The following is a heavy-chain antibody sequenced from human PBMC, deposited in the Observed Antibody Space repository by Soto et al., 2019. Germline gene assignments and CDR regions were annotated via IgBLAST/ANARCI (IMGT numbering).Heavy chain of an antibody. D-gene: IGHD3-22*01. J-gene: IGHJ3*02. CDR1: GYTFTGYY. Sequence: ASVKVSCKASGYTFTGYYMHWVRQAPGQGLEWMGWINPNSGGTNYAQKFQGWVTMTRDTSISTAYMELSRLRSDDTAVYYCARDHQYYYDSSGYSHDAFDIWGQGTMVTVSS. CDR3: ARDHQYYYDSSGYSHDAFDI. CDR2: INPNSGGT. V-gene: IGHV1-2*04.